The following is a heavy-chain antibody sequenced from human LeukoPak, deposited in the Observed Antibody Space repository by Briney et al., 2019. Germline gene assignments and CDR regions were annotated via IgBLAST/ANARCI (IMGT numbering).Heavy chain of an antibody. CDR2: INPNSGGT. CDR1: GYTFTGYY. V-gene: IGHV1-2*02. J-gene: IGHJ6*03. CDR3: ARADHYYYYMDV. Sequence: ASVKVSCKASGYTFTGYYMHWVRQAPGQGLEWMGWINPNSGGTNYEQKSQRRVTMTRVTSISTAYMELSRLRSDDTAVYYCARADHYYYYMDVWGKGTTVTLSS.